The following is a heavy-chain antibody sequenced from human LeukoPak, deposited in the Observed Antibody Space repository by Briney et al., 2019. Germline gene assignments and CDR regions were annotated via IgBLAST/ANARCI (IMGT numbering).Heavy chain of an antibody. CDR1: GYTFTGYY. D-gene: IGHD3-16*02. J-gene: IGHJ3*02. V-gene: IGHV1-2*02. CDR2: INPNSGGT. CDR3: ARDYRNVDGDAFNI. Sequence: GASVKVSCKASGYTFTGYYIHWVRQAPGQGLEWMGWINPNSGGTNYAQKFQGRVTMTGDTSISTAYMELSRLRSDDTAVYYCARDYRNVDGDAFNIWGQGTMVIVSS.